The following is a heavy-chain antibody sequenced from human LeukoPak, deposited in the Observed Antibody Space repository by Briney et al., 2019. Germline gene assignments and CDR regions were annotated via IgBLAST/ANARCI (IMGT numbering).Heavy chain of an antibody. V-gene: IGHV4-39*07. CDR3: ASLTTRFDP. CDR2: IYYSGST. J-gene: IGHJ5*02. Sequence: SETLSLTCTVSGGSISSSSYYWGWIRQPPGKGLEWIGSIYYSGSTYYNPSLKSRVTISVDTSKNQFSLKLSSVTAADTAVYYCASLTTRFDPWGQGTLVTVSS. D-gene: IGHD4-17*01. CDR1: GGSISSSSYY.